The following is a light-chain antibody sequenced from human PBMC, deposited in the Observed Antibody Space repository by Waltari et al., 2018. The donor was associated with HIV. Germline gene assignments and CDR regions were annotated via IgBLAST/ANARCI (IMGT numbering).Light chain of an antibody. CDR3: QAWDSHNVI. CDR1: KLGVKY. J-gene: IGLJ2*01. Sequence: SYELTQPPSVSVSPGQTAIITCSGDKLGVKYASWYQHRPGQSPVLVIYEDGKRPSGIPERFSGSNSGNTATLTISGTQAMDESDYYCQAWDSHNVIFGGGTKLTVL. V-gene: IGLV3-1*01. CDR2: EDG.